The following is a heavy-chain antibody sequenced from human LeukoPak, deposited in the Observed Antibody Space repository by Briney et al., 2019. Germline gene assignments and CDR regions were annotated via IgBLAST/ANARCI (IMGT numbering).Heavy chain of an antibody. CDR1: GFRLSEYW. CDR2: INKHGTEK. Sequence: GGSLRLSCTVSGFRLSEYWMSWARQAPGKGLEWVGNINKHGTEKFYVGSVTGRFSISRDNTKNTVFLQMNSLRLDDTAIYFCARNPDAGTADYWGEGTLVTVSS. J-gene: IGHJ4*02. CDR3: ARNPDAGTADY. V-gene: IGHV3-7*01. D-gene: IGHD1-14*01.